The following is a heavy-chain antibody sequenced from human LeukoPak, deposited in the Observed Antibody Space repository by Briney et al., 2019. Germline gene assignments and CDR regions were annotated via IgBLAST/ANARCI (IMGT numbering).Heavy chain of an antibody. CDR3: ARGGSYLSAFDI. CDR2: ISGSGGST. V-gene: IGHV3-23*01. J-gene: IGHJ3*02. Sequence: PGGSLRLSCAASGFTLSSYGMSWVRQAPGKGLEWVSAISGSGGSTFYADSVKGRFTISRDNSKNTLYLQMNSLRAEDTAVYYCARGGSYLSAFDIWGQGTMVTVSS. D-gene: IGHD1-26*01. CDR1: GFTLSSYG.